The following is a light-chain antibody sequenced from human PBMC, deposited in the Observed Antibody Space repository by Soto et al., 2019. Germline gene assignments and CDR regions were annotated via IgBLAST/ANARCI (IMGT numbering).Light chain of an antibody. Sequence: EIVMTQSPATLSVSPGERVTLSCRASQSVSSNLAWYQQKPGQTPRLLIYGASTRATGIPGRFSGSGSGTEFTLTISGLQSEDFAVYYCQQYNNWPPWTFGQGTKVEIK. CDR2: GAS. J-gene: IGKJ1*01. V-gene: IGKV3-15*01. CDR1: QSVSSN. CDR3: QQYNNWPPWT.